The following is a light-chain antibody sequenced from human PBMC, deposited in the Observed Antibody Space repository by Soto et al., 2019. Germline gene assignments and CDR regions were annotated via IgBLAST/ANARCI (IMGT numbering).Light chain of an antibody. CDR2: DTS. CDR3: KQPHSTPPPT. Sequence: EVVMTQSPATLSVSPGEGVTLSCRASQGIGDTLAWYQHKPGQTPRLLIYDTSTRATGVPASFIGSRSGPEFTPTTNSRQSKDFSIFYCKQPHSTPPPTFGQGTTV. CDR1: QGIGDT. V-gene: IGKV3-15*01. J-gene: IGKJ1*01.